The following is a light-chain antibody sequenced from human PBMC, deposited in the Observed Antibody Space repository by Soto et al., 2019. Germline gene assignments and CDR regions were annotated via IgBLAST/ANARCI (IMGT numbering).Light chain of an antibody. J-gene: IGKJ2*01. Sequence: DIQMTQSPSSLSASVGDRVSITCQASQDISNYLSWYQLRPGTAPKLLIYDASDLETGVPSRFSGSGSGTDFTFTINNLQPEDIATYFCQQFHNVPYTFGQGNKLEIK. CDR3: QQFHNVPYT. V-gene: IGKV1-33*01. CDR2: DAS. CDR1: QDISNY.